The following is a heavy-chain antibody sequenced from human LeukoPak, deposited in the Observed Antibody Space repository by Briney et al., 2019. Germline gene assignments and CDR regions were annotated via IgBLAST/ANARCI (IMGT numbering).Heavy chain of an antibody. D-gene: IGHD3-10*01. Sequence: GGSLRLSCAASGFTFSNFWMHWVRHAPGKGLVWVSRITPDGGGADYMDSVKGRFTISRDNAKNTVYLQMNSLGADDMAVYYCARGVDWTTINELNYWGQGTLGTVSS. V-gene: IGHV3-74*01. CDR3: ARGVDWTTINELNY. CDR1: GFTFSNFW. CDR2: ITPDGGGA. J-gene: IGHJ4*02.